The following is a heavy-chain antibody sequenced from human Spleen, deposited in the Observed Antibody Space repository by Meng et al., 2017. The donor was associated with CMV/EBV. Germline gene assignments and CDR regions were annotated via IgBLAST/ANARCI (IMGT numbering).Heavy chain of an antibody. CDR1: GYTFTGYY. Sequence: ASVKVSCKASGYTFTGYYIHWVRQAQAPGQGLEWMGWINPNSGGTNYAQKFQGRVTMTRDTSISTAYMELSRLRSDDTAVYYCARELTTSRGMDVWGQGTTVTVSS. CDR3: ARELTTSRGMDV. V-gene: IGHV1-2*02. D-gene: IGHD4-11*01. CDR2: INPNSGGT. J-gene: IGHJ6*02.